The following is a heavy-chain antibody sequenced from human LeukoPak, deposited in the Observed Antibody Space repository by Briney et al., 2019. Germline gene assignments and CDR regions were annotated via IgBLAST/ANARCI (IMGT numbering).Heavy chain of an antibody. Sequence: VQPGGSLILSCAASGFSFTAYSMNWVRQAPGRGLEWISYIGPGGDIYYADSVTGRFTVSRDTAKNSLYLQMNGLRVEDTAVYYCARRFDSWGQGTLVTVSS. CDR3: ARRFDS. J-gene: IGHJ4*02. CDR1: GFSFTAYS. CDR2: IGPGGDI. V-gene: IGHV3-48*01.